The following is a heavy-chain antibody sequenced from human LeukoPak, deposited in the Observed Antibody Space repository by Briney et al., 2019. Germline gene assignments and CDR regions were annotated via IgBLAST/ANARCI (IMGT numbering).Heavy chain of an antibody. D-gene: IGHD3-3*01. CDR2: INPNSGGT. V-gene: IGHV1-2*02. J-gene: IGHJ5*02. Sequence: ASVKVSCKASGYTFTGYYMHWVRQAPGQGLEWMGWINPNSGGTNYAQKFQGRVTMTRDTSISTAYMELSRLRSDDTAVYYCARGNPYYDFWRGPGFGNWFDPWGQGTLVTVSS. CDR1: GYTFTGYY. CDR3: ARGNPYYDFWRGPGFGNWFDP.